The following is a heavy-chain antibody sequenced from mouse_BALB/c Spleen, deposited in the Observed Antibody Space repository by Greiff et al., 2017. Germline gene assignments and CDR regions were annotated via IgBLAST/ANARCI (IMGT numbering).Heavy chain of an antibody. V-gene: IGHV2-9*02. D-gene: IGHD2-10*02. J-gene: IGHJ4*01. CDR3: ARDKYGNYEAMDY. CDR1: GFSLTSYG. Sequence: QVQLKESGPGLVAPSQSLYITCTVSGFSLTSYGVHWVRQPPGKGLEWLGVIWAGGSTNYNSALMSRLSISKDNSKSQVFLKMNSLQTDDTAMYYCARDKYGNYEAMDYWGQGTSVTVSS. CDR2: IWAGGST.